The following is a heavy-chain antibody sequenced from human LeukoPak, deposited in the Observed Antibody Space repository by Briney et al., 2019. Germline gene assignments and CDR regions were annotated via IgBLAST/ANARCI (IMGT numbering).Heavy chain of an antibody. CDR2: IYHSGST. V-gene: IGHV4-38-2*02. Sequence: SETLSLTCTVSGYSISSGYYWGWIRQPPGKGLEWIGSIYHSGSTYYNPSLKSRVTISVDTSKNQFSLKLSSVTAADTAVYYCARDLDSSTWYRGFDYWGQGTLVTVSS. CDR1: GYSISSGYY. J-gene: IGHJ4*02. D-gene: IGHD6-13*01. CDR3: ARDLDSSTWYRGFDY.